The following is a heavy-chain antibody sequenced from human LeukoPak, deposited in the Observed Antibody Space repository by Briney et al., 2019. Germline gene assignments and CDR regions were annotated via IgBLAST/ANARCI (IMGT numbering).Heavy chain of an antibody. CDR2: IIPIFGTA. Sequence: SVKVSCKASGGTFSSYAISWVRQAPGQWLEWMGGIIPIFGTANYAQKFQGRVTITTDESTSTAYMELSSLRSEDTAVYYCARGSDATYYYDSSGFPYYYYYYMDVWGKGTTVTVSS. D-gene: IGHD3-22*01. CDR1: GGTFSSYA. V-gene: IGHV1-69*05. J-gene: IGHJ6*03. CDR3: ARGSDATYYYDSSGFPYYYYYYMDV.